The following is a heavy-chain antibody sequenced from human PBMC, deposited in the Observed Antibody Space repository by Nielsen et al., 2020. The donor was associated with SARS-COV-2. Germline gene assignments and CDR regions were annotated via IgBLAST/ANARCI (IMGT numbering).Heavy chain of an antibody. CDR3: ARDEGTWADGYYIGGGVVDY. Sequence: WIRQPPGKGLEWIGYIYYSGSTYYNPSLKSRVTITVDTSKNQFSLKLSSVTAADTAVYYCARDEGTWADGYYIGGGVVDYWGQGTLVTAPQ. D-gene: IGHD3-3*01. J-gene: IGHJ4*02. CDR2: IYYSGST. V-gene: IGHV4-31*02.